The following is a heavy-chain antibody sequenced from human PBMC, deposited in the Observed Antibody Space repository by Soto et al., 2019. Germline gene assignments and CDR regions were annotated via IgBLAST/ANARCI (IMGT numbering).Heavy chain of an antibody. D-gene: IGHD2-2*01. V-gene: IGHV1-18*01. Sequence: QVQLKQSGGEVKNSGASVKVSCQSAGYAFIKYGINWVRQAPGKGLEWLGWISPYNGDTNYAQSLQDRITMTRDTYTSIAYMELRKLRSNDTAVYYCARVGPIVLDPSASNFYFYQGMDVWGQGTTVIVS. J-gene: IGHJ6*02. CDR2: ISPYNGDT. CDR3: ARVGPIVLDPSASNFYFYQGMDV. CDR1: GYAFIKYG.